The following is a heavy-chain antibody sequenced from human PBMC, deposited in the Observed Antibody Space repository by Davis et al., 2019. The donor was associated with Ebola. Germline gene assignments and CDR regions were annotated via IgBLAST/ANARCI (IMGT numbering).Heavy chain of an antibody. CDR1: GFTFSNYA. D-gene: IGHD2-2*01. V-gene: IGHV3-23*01. J-gene: IGHJ4*02. Sequence: GGSLRLSCAASGFTFSNYAMNWVRQAPGKGLEWVSGISDSGGSTYYTDSLKGRFTISRDNSKNMLYLQMSSLRAEDTAVYYCAKGVVCVSSNCYYDFWGQGTLVTVSS. CDR3: AKGVVCVSSNCYYDF. CDR2: ISDSGGST.